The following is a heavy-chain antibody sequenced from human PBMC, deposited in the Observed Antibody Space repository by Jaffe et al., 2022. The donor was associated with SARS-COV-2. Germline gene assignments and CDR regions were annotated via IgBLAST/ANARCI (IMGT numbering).Heavy chain of an antibody. J-gene: IGHJ6*03. V-gene: IGHV3-72*01. CDR1: GFTFSDHY. Sequence: EVQLVESGGGLVQPGGCLRLSCAASGFTFSDHYMDWVRQAPGKGLEWVGRIRNKANSYTTEYAASVKGRFTISRDDSKNSLYLQMNSLKAEDTALYYCTRGPIPENLFYYYMDVWGKGTTVTVS. D-gene: IGHD2-21*01. CDR2: IRNKANSYTT. CDR3: TRGPIPENLFYYYMDV.